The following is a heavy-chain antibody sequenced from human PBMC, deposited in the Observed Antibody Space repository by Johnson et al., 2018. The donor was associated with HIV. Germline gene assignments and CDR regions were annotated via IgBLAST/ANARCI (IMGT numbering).Heavy chain of an antibody. J-gene: IGHJ3*02. Sequence: VQLVESGGGLIQPGGSLRLSCAASGFTFNDYYMTWVRQATGKGLEWVSAIGTAGDTYYPGSVKGRFTISRENAKNTLYLQMNSLRAEDTAVYYCARDGEESRGWDNFGACDIWGQGTMVTVSS. V-gene: IGHV3-13*01. CDR2: IGTAGDT. CDR3: ARDGEESRGWDNFGACDI. D-gene: IGHD6-19*01. CDR1: GFTFNDYY.